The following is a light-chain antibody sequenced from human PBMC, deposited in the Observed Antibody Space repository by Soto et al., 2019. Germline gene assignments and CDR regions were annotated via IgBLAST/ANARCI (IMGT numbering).Light chain of an antibody. V-gene: IGLV1-51*01. J-gene: IGLJ3*02. CDR3: GTWESSRSVVV. Sequence: QSVLTQPPSVSAAPGQKVTISCSGSSSNIGNNYVSWYQQLPGPAPQLLIYDNLKRPSGIPDRFSGSKSGASATLGLTGLQTGDEADYNCGTWESSRSVVVFGGGTKLTVL. CDR2: DNL. CDR1: SSNIGNNY.